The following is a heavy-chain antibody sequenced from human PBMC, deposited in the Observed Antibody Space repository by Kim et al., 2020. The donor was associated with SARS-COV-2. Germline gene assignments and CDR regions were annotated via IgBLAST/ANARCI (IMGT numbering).Heavy chain of an antibody. V-gene: IGHV3-23*01. J-gene: IGHJ4*02. Sequence: SVKGRFTISRDNSKNTLYLQMNSLRAEDTAVYYCAKAPSYCSGGSCYFVYWGQGTLVTVSS. D-gene: IGHD2-15*01. CDR3: AKAPSYCSGGSCYFVY.